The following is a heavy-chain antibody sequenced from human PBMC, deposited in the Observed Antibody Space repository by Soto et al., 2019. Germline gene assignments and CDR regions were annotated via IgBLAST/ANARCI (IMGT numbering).Heavy chain of an antibody. J-gene: IGHJ4*02. CDR1: VGSISSYY. Sequence: ETLSLTCSVSVGSISSYYWSWIRQPPGKGLEWIGYIYYSGSTNYNPSLKSRVTISVDTSRNQFSLKLRSVTAADTAVYYCARDPVGVTHFDYWGQGALVTVSS. V-gene: IGHV4-59*01. D-gene: IGHD1-26*01. CDR3: ARDPVGVTHFDY. CDR2: IYYSGST.